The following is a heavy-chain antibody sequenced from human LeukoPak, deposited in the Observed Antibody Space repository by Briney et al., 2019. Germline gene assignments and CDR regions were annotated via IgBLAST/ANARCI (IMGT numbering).Heavy chain of an antibody. CDR3: AREGRGGAFDI. V-gene: IGHV4-59*01. J-gene: IGHJ3*02. CDR1: GGSISSYY. CDR2: IYYSGST. Sequence: SETLSLTCTVSGGSISSYYWSWIRQPPGKGLEWIGYIYYSGSTNYNPSLKSRVTISVDTSKNQFSLKLSSVTAADTAVYYCAREGRGGAFDIWGQGTMVTVSS.